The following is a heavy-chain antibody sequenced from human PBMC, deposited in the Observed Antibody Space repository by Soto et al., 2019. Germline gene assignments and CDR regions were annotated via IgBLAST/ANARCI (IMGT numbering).Heavy chain of an antibody. V-gene: IGHV1-3*01. Sequence: QVQLVQSGAEVKEPGASVKVSCRASGYTFTNYAIHWVRQAPGQRPEWMGWLNPGNGNTKYPQEFQGRVTITRDTSASTAYRVVSRLRSDVPAVYYCAREQRIPYCGGDCYSDWCFDLWGRGTLVTVSS. CDR2: LNPGNGNT. CDR3: AREQRIPYCGGDCYSDWCFDL. J-gene: IGHJ2*01. CDR1: GYTFTNYA. D-gene: IGHD2-21*01.